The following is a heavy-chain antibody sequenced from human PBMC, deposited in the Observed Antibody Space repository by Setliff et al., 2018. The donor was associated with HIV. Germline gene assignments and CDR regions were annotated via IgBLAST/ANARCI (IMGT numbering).Heavy chain of an antibody. V-gene: IGHV4-59*08. J-gene: IGHJ6*03. Sequence: SETLSLTCTVSGGSISSHYWSWIRQPPGKGLEWIGYINYSGSTNYNPSLKSRVTISVDTSKKQFSLKLTSVTAADTAVYYCARGVVVVPAAREHYYYMDVWGKGTTVTVSS. D-gene: IGHD2-2*01. CDR1: GGSISSHY. CDR2: INYSGST. CDR3: ARGVVVVPAAREHYYYMDV.